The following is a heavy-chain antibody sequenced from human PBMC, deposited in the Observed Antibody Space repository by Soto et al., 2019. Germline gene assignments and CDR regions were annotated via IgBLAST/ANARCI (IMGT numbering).Heavy chain of an antibody. Sequence: QVQLQESGPGLVKPSQTLSLTCNVSSGSISRGPYYWSWIRQHPGGGLEGIGYIYYTGSAYYNPSLESRVTMAIDTSKSHFSPKLISVTAADTAVYYCARGTMVRGVTPFDIWGLGTMVTVSS. CDR1: SGSISRGPYY. V-gene: IGHV4-31*03. CDR2: IYYTGSA. D-gene: IGHD3-10*01. J-gene: IGHJ3*02. CDR3: ARGTMVRGVTPFDI.